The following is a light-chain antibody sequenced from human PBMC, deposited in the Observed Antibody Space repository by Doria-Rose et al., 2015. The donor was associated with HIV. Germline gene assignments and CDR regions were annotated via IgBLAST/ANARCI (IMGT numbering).Light chain of an antibody. V-gene: IGKV1-NL1*01. CDR2: AAS. CDR3: QQYYTTLPYT. Sequence: DIRVTQYPSSLSASVGDRVTITCRASQDISNSLAWYQQRPGKAPSLLLYAASRLETGVPSRFSGSGSGTDFALTISSLRPEDYATYYCQQYYTTLPYTFGQGTKLEI. J-gene: IGKJ2*01. CDR1: QDISNS.